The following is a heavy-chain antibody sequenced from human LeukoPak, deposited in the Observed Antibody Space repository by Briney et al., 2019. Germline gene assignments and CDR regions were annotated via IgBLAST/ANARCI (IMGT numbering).Heavy chain of an antibody. J-gene: IGHJ4*02. D-gene: IGHD1-26*01. CDR2: ISGSGAYA. V-gene: IGHV3-23*01. CDR3: AKAGSHSYFDY. CDR1: GFSFSNYA. Sequence: PGGSLRLSCAASGFSFSNYAMNWVRRGPGKGLEWVSAISGSGAYAYYPDSVKGRFTTSRDNSQNTLYLQMNSLRAEDTAVYYCAKAGSHSYFDYWGQGTLVTVSS.